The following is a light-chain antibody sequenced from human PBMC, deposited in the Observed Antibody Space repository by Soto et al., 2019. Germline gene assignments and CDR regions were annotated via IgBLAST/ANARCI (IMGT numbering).Light chain of an antibody. CDR1: RSNIGSNY. CDR3: AAWDDSLSGVV. J-gene: IGLJ2*01. V-gene: IGLV1-47*01. CDR2: KKN. Sequence: QSVLTQPPSASGTPGQTVIISCSGSRSNIGSNYVYWFQQFPGTAPKVLIYKKNERPSGVSDRFSGSKSGTSASLAISGLRSDDEADYYCAAWDDSLSGVVFGGGTKVTVL.